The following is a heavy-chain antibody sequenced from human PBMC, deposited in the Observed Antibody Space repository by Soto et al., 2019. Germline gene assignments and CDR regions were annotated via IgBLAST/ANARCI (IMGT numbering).Heavy chain of an antibody. CDR2: ISYDGSNK. CDR1: GFTFSSYG. Sequence: GGSLRLSCAASGFTFSSYGMHWVRQAPGKGLEWVAVISYDGSNKYYADSVKGRFTISRDNSKNTLYLQMNSLRAEDTAVYYCAKDIRLVTAIAGHAEYFQHWGQGTLVTVSS. CDR3: AKDIRLVTAIAGHAEYFQH. V-gene: IGHV3-30*18. J-gene: IGHJ1*01. D-gene: IGHD2-21*02.